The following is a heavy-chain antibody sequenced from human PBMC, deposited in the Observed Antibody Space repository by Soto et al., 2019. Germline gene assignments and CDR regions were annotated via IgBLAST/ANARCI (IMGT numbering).Heavy chain of an antibody. D-gene: IGHD1-26*01. Sequence: QVQLQESGPGLVKPSETLSLTCTVSGGSISSYYWSWIRQPPGKGLEWIGFISYSGSTNYNPSLKSRVTMSVDTSKSQLSLKLSSVTAADTAVYYCARYGGTYYVYWGQGTLVTVSS. CDR1: GGSISSYY. CDR3: ARYGGTYYVY. CDR2: ISYSGST. V-gene: IGHV4-59*01. J-gene: IGHJ4*02.